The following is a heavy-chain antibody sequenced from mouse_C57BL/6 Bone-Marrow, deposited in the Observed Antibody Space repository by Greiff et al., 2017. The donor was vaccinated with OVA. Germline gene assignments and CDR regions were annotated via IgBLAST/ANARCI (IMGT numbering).Heavy chain of an antibody. CDR1: GYTFTSYG. CDR2: IYPRSGNT. CDR3: AHLLLRHKNDYYAMDY. Sequence: QVQLQQSGAELARPGASVKLSCKASGYTFTSYGISWVKQRTGQGLEWIGEIYPRSGNTYYNEKFKGKATLTADKSSSTAYMELRSLTSEDSAVYFCAHLLLRHKNDYYAMDYWGQGTSVTVSS. D-gene: IGHD1-1*01. J-gene: IGHJ4*01. V-gene: IGHV1-81*01.